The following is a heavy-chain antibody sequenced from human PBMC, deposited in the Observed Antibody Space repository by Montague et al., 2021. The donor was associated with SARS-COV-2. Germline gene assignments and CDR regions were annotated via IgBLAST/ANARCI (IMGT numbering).Heavy chain of an antibody. J-gene: IGHJ6*02. CDR2: ISSSGSAI. V-gene: IGHV3-48*03. CDR3: ARDRRTVGATMDYYYFYGMDV. Sequence: SLRLSCAASGFTFSLYEMNWVRQAPGKGREWVSFISSSGSAIYSADSVKGRFTISRDNAKNSLYLQMNSLRAEDTAVCYCARDRRTVGATMDYYYFYGMDVWGQGTTVTVS. D-gene: IGHD1-26*01. CDR1: GFTFSLYE.